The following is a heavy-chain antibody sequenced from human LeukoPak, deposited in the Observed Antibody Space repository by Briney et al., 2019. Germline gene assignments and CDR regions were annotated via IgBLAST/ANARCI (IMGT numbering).Heavy chain of an antibody. V-gene: IGHV5-51*01. CDR2: IYPGDSDT. J-gene: IGHJ4*02. Sequence: GESLKISCKGSGYSFTSYWIGWVRQMPGKGLEWMGIIYPGDSDTRYSPSFQGQVTISADKSISTAYLQWSSLKASDTAMYYCARQYYDFWSGYSPLDYWGQGTLVTVSS. CDR1: GYSFTSYW. D-gene: IGHD3-3*01. CDR3: ARQYYDFWSGYSPLDY.